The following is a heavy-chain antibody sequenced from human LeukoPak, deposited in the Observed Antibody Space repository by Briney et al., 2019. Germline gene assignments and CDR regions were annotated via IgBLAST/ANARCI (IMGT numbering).Heavy chain of an antibody. CDR1: GFTFSTYT. D-gene: IGHD3-10*01. J-gene: IGHJ4*02. Sequence: PGGSLRLSCAASGFTFSTYTMNWVRQAPGKGLEWVSCISSSSSYINYADSVKGRFTISRDNAKNSLYLQMNSLRAEDTAIYYCARDRYSGSGSYATLDYWGQGTLVTVSS. CDR3: ARDRYSGSGSYATLDY. CDR2: ISSSSSYI. V-gene: IGHV3-21*01.